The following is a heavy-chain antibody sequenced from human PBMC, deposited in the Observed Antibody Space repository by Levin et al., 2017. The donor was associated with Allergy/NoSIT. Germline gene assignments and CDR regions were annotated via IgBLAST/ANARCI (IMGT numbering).Heavy chain of an antibody. CDR1: GFTFSSYA. Sequence: GESLKISCAASGFTFSSYAMSWVRQAPGKGLEWVSAISGSGGSTYYADSVKGRFTISRDNSKNTLYLQMNSLRAEDTAVYYCASYFLLTYYDFWSGYYEIDYWGQGTLVTVSS. CDR3: ASYFLLTYYDFWSGYYEIDY. D-gene: IGHD3-3*01. V-gene: IGHV3-23*01. J-gene: IGHJ4*02. CDR2: ISGSGGST.